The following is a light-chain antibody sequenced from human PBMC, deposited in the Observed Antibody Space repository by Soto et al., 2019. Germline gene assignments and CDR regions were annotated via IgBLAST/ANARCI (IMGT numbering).Light chain of an antibody. CDR2: KAS. Sequence: DIQMTQSPSTLSGSVGDRVTITCRASQTISSWLDWYQQKPGKAHKLLIYKASTLKSGVPSRFSGRVSGTESTLSISSLQHDDFATYYCQHYTSYSEVVGQGTKVELK. J-gene: IGKJ1*01. V-gene: IGKV1-5*03. CDR3: QHYTSYSEV. CDR1: QTISSW.